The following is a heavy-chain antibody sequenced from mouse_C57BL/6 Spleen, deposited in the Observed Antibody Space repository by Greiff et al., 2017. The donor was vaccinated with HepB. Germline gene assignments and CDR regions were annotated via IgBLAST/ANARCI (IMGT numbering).Heavy chain of an antibody. D-gene: IGHD3-2*02. J-gene: IGHJ2*01. CDR2: IDPSDSYT. Sequence: QVQLQQPGAELVRPGTSVKLSCKASGYTFTSYWMHWVKQRPGQGLEWIGVIDPSDSYTNYNQKFKGKATLTVDTSSSTAYMQLSSLTSEDTAVYYCARDSSGYSYWGQGTTLTVSS. CDR1: GYTFTSYW. V-gene: IGHV1-59*01. CDR3: ARDSSGYSY.